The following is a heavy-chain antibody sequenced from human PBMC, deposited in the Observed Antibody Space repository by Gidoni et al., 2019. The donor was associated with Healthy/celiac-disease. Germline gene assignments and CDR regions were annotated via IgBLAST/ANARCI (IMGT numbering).Heavy chain of an antibody. Sequence: EVPLVEAGGGLVQPGGSLRLSCAASGFTFSRYWMRWVRQAPVKGLEWVANIKQDGSETYYVDSVKGRFTISRDNAKNSLYLQMNSLRAEDTAVYYCARGQKVARFDYWCQGTLVTVSS. CDR1: GFTFSRYW. V-gene: IGHV3-7*01. CDR2: IKQDGSET. CDR3: ARGQKVARFDY. D-gene: IGHD2-15*01. J-gene: IGHJ4*02.